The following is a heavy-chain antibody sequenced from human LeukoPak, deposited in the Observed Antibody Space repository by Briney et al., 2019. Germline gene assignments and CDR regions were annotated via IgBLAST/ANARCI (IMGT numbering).Heavy chain of an antibody. V-gene: IGHV2-5*01. Sequence: SGPTLSHPQPPLTLTFTFSGFSLRTPDGGVGWIRQPPGKGLEWLSLIYGNNEKSYSPSLKSRITITKDTSKNQVVLRMTNLDPADTATYYCAHRSVSMPRGFFVHWGQGTLVTVSS. J-gene: IGHJ4*02. CDR3: AHRSVSMPRGFFVH. CDR1: GFSLRTPDGG. D-gene: IGHD2/OR15-2a*01. CDR2: IYGNNEK.